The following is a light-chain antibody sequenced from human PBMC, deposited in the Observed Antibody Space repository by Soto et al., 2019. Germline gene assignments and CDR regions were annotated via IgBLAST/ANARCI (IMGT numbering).Light chain of an antibody. CDR2: AAS. J-gene: IGKJ1*01. Sequence: EIVLTQSPGTLSLSPGERATLSCRASQSVSSSYFAWFQQKPGQAPRLLIYAASLRDTGIPDRFSGSGSVTDFTLPISRLEPDDFAVYYCQQYGTSPGTFGQGTKVEIK. V-gene: IGKV3-20*01. CDR1: QSVSSSY. CDR3: QQYGTSPGT.